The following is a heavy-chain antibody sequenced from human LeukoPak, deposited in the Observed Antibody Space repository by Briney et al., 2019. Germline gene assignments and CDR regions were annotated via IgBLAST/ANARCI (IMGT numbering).Heavy chain of an antibody. D-gene: IGHD5-18*01. CDR1: GYTFTSYG. J-gene: IGHJ5*02. CDR2: ISAYNGNT. V-gene: IGHV1-18*01. CDR3: ARHNSGIQLWLRGGWLDP. Sequence: ASVKVSCKASGYTFTSYGISWVRQAPGQGLEWMGWISAYNGNTNYAQKLQGRVTMTTDTSTSTAYMELRSLRSDDTAVYYCARHNSGIQLWLRGGWLDPWGQGTLVTVSS.